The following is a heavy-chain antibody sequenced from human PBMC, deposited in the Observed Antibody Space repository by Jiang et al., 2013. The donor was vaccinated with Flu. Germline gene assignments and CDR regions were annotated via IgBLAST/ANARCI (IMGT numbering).Heavy chain of an antibody. Sequence: GYTFTGYYMHWVRQAPGQGLEWMGWINPNSGGTNYAQKFQGWVTMTRDTSISTAYMELSRLRSDDTAVYYCARGPITIFGVAPGMYYFDYWGQGTLVTVSS. CDR1: GYTFTGYY. D-gene: IGHD3-3*01. J-gene: IGHJ4*02. CDR2: INPNSGGT. CDR3: ARGPITIFGVAPGMYYFDY. V-gene: IGHV1-2*04.